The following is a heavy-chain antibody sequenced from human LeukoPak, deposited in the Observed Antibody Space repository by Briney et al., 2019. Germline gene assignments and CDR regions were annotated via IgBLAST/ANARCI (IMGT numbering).Heavy chain of an antibody. V-gene: IGHV1-2*07. J-gene: IGHJ4*02. CDR1: GYTFTGYY. D-gene: IGHD3-10*01. Sequence: ASVKASCKASGYTFTGYYMRWVRQAPGQGLEWMGWIKPNSGDSNTAHKFQIRVTMTRDKSISTIYMELRRLRFDDTAVYYCARGRDEIDYWGQGTLVTVSS. CDR2: IKPNSGDS. CDR3: ARGRDEIDY.